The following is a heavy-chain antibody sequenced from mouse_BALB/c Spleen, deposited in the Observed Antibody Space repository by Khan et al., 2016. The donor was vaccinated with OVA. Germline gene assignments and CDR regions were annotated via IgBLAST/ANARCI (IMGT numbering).Heavy chain of an antibody. V-gene: IGHV1S81*02. D-gene: IGHD2-1*01. Sequence: VQLQESGAELVKPGASVKISCKASGYTFTSFYMYWVKQRPGQGLEWIGGINPSNGDTHFYEKFKSKATLTVAKSSTTAYMQFSSLTSEDSAVYYCARSGYGNPFAYWGQGTLVTVSA. J-gene: IGHJ3*01. CDR1: GYTFTSFY. CDR3: ARSGYGNPFAY. CDR2: INPSNGDT.